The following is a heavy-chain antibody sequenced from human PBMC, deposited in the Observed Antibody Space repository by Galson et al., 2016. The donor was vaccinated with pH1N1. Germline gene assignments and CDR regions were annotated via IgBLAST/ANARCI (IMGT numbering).Heavy chain of an antibody. CDR1: GYRFSSSR. CDR3: ARQNDYGDYRGDAFDI. V-gene: IGHV5-51*01. J-gene: IGHJ3*02. CDR2: IYLGGSHI. Sequence: SGAEVKKPGESLKISCQGSGYRFSSSRIGWVRQMPGKGLEWMGIIYLGGSHIRYSPSFQGQVTISADKSINIVYLQWSSLKASDPAIYYCARQNDYGDYRGDAFDIWGQGTLVTVSS. D-gene: IGHD4-17*01.